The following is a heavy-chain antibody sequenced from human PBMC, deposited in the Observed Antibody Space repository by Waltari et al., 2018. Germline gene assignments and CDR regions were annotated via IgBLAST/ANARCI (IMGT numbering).Heavy chain of an antibody. CDR1: GYTFTSYD. Sequence: QVQLVQSGAEVKKPGASVKVSCMASGYTFTSYDIHWFRQATGQGLEWMGWMNPNSGNTGYAQKFQGRVTMTRNTSISTAYMELSSLRSEDTAVYYCARGNPTARHWFDPWGQGTLVTVSS. J-gene: IGHJ5*02. V-gene: IGHV1-8*01. CDR3: ARGNPTARHWFDP. D-gene: IGHD4-17*01. CDR2: MNPNSGNT.